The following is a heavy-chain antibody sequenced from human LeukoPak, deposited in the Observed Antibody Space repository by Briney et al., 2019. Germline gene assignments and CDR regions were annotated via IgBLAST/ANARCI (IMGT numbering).Heavy chain of an antibody. J-gene: IGHJ4*02. D-gene: IGHD6-13*01. CDR3: ARDIAAANDY. CDR2: INPSGGST. Sequence: ASVKVSCKASGGTFSSYAINWVRQAPGQGLEWMGIINPSGGSTSYAQKFQGRVTMTRDTSTSTVYMELSSLRSEDTAVYYCARDIAAANDYWGQGTLVTVSS. CDR1: GGTFSSYA. V-gene: IGHV1-46*01.